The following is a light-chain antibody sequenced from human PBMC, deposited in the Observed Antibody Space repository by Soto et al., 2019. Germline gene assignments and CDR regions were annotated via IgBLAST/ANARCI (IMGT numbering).Light chain of an antibody. CDR3: QQRSNWPPEYT. CDR1: QSVTRY. CDR2: DAS. V-gene: IGKV3-11*01. J-gene: IGKJ2*01. Sequence: EIVLTQSPATLSLSPGERATLSCRASQSVTRYLAWYQQKPGQAPRLLIYDASNRATGIPARFSGSGSGTDFTLTISSLDPDDFAVYYCQQRSNWPPEYTFGQGTNLEIK.